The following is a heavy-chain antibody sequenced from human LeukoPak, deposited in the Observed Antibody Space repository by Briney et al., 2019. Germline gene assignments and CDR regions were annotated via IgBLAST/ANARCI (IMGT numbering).Heavy chain of an antibody. V-gene: IGHV1-69*13. CDR2: IIPIFGTA. J-gene: IGHJ4*02. D-gene: IGHD1-26*01. CDR3: ARGLTSGNYSFDY. Sequence: SVKVSCKASGYTFTSYGISWVRHAPGQGLEWIGGIIPIFGTANYAQKFQGRVTITADESTSTAYMELSSLRSEDTAVYYCARGLTSGNYSFDYWGQGTLVTVSS. CDR1: GYTFTSYG.